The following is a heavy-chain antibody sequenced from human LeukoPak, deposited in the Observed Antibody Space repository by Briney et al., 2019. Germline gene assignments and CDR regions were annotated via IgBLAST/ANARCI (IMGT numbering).Heavy chain of an antibody. CDR2: FDPKDGET. J-gene: IGHJ6*02. CDR1: GYTLTELS. CDR3: ATVKAVAGVNYYYYGMDV. D-gene: IGHD6-19*01. Sequence: GALVKVSCKVSGYTLTELSMHWVRQAPGKGHEWMGGFDPKDGETIYAQKFQGRVTMTEDTSTDTAYMELSSLRSEDTAVYYCATVKAVAGVNYYYYGMDVWGQGTTVTVSS. V-gene: IGHV1-24*01.